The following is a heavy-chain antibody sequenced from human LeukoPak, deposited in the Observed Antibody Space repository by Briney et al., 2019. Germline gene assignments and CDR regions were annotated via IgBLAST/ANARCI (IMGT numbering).Heavy chain of an antibody. CDR3: AKDDFWSPFTDSALYYFDY. CDR2: ISGSGGST. CDR1: GFTFSSYA. V-gene: IGHV3-23*01. Sequence: PGGSLRLSCAASGFTFSSYAMSWVRQAPGKGLEWVSGISGSGGSTYYADSVKGRFTISRDNSKNTLYLQMNSLRAEDTAVYYCAKDDFWSPFTDSALYYFDYWGQGTLVTVSS. J-gene: IGHJ4*02. D-gene: IGHD3-3*01.